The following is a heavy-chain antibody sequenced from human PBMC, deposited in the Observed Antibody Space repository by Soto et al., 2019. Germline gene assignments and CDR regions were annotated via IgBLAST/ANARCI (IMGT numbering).Heavy chain of an antibody. J-gene: IGHJ3*02. CDR1: GFTFSSYG. CDR2: IWYDGSNK. D-gene: IGHD2-21*02. V-gene: IGHV3-33*01. CDR3: ARDSYCGGDCYPGAFDI. Sequence: QVQLVESGGGVVQPGRSLRLSCAASGFTFSSYGMHWVRQAPGKGLEWVAVIWYDGSNKYYADSVKGRFTISRDNSKNXXYLQMNSLRAEDTAVYYCARDSYCGGDCYPGAFDIWGQGTMVTVSS.